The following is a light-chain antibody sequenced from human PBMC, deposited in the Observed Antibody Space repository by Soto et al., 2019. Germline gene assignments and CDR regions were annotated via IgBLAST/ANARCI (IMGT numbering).Light chain of an antibody. Sequence: AIQLTQSPSSLSASVGDRVTITCRASQDIRGALAWYQQKPGKAPKLLIYDVSSLESGVPSRFSGSGSGTDFTLTISSLQPDDFATYYCQQFNTYPITFGQGTRLEIK. J-gene: IGKJ5*01. CDR2: DVS. CDR3: QQFNTYPIT. CDR1: QDIRGA. V-gene: IGKV1-13*02.